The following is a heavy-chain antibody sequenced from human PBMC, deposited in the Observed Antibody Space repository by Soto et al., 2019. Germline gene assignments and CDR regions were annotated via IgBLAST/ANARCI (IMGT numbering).Heavy chain of an antibody. Sequence: SETLSLTCALYGGSFSGYYSSWIRQPPGKGLEWLGEIHHSGSTNYNPSLKSRVTISVDTSKNQFSLKLSSVTGADTAVYYCARDQGRAARSGPYYYYYYGMDVWGQGTTVTVYS. CDR3: ARDQGRAARSGPYYYYYYGMDV. V-gene: IGHV4-34*01. J-gene: IGHJ6*02. CDR2: IHHSGST. D-gene: IGHD6-6*01. CDR1: GGSFSGYY.